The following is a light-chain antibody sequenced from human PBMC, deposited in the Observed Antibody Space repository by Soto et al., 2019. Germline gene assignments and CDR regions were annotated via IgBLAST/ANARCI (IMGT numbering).Light chain of an antibody. V-gene: IGKV3-20*01. Sequence: EIVLTQSPGTLSLSPGETASLSCWASQSIISNFLAWYQQRRGQPPRLLIYDSSRRATGIPARFTGSGSGTGFTRTISRVQPEDYAVYYCQQTLHSPRSIGQGTRVES. CDR2: DSS. CDR1: QSIISNF. CDR3: QQTLHSPRS. J-gene: IGKJ2*03.